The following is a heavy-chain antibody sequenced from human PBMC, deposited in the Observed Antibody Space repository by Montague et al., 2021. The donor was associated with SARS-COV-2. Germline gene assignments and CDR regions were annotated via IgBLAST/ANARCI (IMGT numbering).Heavy chain of an antibody. CDR3: ARHRATAGSFDI. CDR2: VNYTGTT. V-gene: IGHV4-39*01. J-gene: IGHJ3*02. Sequence: SETLSLTCTVSGGSITVSRYDWSWHRPRKGQGLDWNGCVNYTGTTNHSASHKSRLPIAIAKSQDPFSLKMTTVTASDTAVYYSARHRATAGSFDIWGQGTMVTVSS. CDR1: GGSITVSRYD.